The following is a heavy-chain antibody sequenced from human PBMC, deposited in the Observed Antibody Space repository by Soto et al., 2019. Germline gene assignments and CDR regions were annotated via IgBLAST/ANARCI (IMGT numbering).Heavy chain of an antibody. CDR1: GGTFVSYA. J-gene: IGHJ5*02. CDR2: IVPIFGTA. CDR3: ARAPSSSWYKLWFDH. D-gene: IGHD6-13*01. V-gene: IGHV1-69*01. Sequence: QVQLVQSGAEVKKPGSSVKVSCKASGGTFVSYAISWVRQAPGQGLEWMGGIVPIFGTANYAQKFQGRVTITADESTRTAYMHLSSLRSENRPVYYCARAPSSSWYKLWFDHWAQGTLFTVSS.